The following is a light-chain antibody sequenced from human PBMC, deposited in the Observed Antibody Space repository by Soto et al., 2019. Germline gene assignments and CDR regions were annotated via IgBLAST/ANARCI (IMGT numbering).Light chain of an antibody. CDR3: CSYTPSNPLV. J-gene: IGLJ2*01. CDR2: DVT. Sequence: QSALIQPASVSGSPGQSITISCTGTSSDVGGYNFVSWYQRHPGKAPKLMIYDVTNRPSGVSNRFSGSKSGNTASLTISGLQAEDEADYYCCSYTPSNPLVFGGGTKLTVL. V-gene: IGLV2-14*01. CDR1: SSDVGGYNF.